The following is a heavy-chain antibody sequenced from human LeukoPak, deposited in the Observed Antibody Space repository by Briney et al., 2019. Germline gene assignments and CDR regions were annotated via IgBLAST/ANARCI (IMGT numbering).Heavy chain of an antibody. CDR2: INHSGST. V-gene: IGHV4-34*01. CDR1: GGSFSGYY. J-gene: IGHJ6*03. CDR3: ARDLDYMDV. Sequence: SETLSLTCAVYGGSFSGYYWSWIRQPPGKGLEWIGEINHSGSTNYNPSLKSRVTISVDTSKNQFSLKLSSVTAADTAVYYCARDLDYMDVWGKGTTVTVSS.